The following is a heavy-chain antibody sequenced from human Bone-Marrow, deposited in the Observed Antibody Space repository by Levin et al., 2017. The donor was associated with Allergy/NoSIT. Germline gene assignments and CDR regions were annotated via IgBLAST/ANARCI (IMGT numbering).Heavy chain of an antibody. CDR3: GVYYGSGKGY. Sequence: LTGGSLRLSCAASGFTISDHYMEWIRQAPGKGLEWVGRTRNKANGYILDYAASVKGRFSISRDDSRNSVFLQMNSLKTEDAAVYYCGVYYGSGKGYWGQGTLVTVSS. CDR2: TRNKANGYIL. V-gene: IGHV3-72*01. D-gene: IGHD3-10*01. J-gene: IGHJ4*02. CDR1: GFTISDHY.